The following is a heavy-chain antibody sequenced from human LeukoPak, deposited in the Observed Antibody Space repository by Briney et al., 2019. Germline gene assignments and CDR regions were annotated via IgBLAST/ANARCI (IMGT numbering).Heavy chain of an antibody. Sequence: SETLSLTCTVSGASISSGRYYWDWVRQPPGKGLEWIGTIHYSGTPTFYNPSLESRVTILADTSKNQLSLKLSSVTAADTALYYCAAGGDDAKAGYWGQGTLVAVSS. CDR3: AAGGDDAKAGY. V-gene: IGHV4-39*01. CDR1: GASISSGRYY. J-gene: IGHJ4*02. D-gene: IGHD3-16*01. CDR2: IHYSGTPT.